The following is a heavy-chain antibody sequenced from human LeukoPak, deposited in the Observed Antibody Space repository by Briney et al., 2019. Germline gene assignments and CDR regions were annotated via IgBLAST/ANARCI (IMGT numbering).Heavy chain of an antibody. Sequence: GASVKVSCKASGGTFSSYAISWVRQAPGQGLEWMGGIIPIFGTANYAQKFQGRVTMTRNTSISTAYMELSSLRSEDTAVYYCARVPPIYDILTGYYLDAFDIWGQGTMVTVSS. D-gene: IGHD3-9*01. CDR3: ARVPPIYDILTGYYLDAFDI. J-gene: IGHJ3*02. CDR2: IIPIFGTA. V-gene: IGHV1-69*05. CDR1: GGTFSSYA.